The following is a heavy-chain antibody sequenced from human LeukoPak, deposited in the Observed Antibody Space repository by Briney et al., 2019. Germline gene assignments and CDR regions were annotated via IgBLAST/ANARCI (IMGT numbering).Heavy chain of an antibody. J-gene: IGHJ4*02. CDR3: ARGIPGRSIDY. CDR2: IDHSGST. V-gene: IGHV4-34*01. Sequence: SETLSLTCAVYGGSFSGYYWSWIRQPPGKGLEWIGEIDHSGSTNYNPSLKSRVTISVDTSKNQFSLRLTSVTAADTAVYYCARGIPGRSIDYWGQGTLVTVSS. CDR1: GGSFSGYY. D-gene: IGHD3-16*02.